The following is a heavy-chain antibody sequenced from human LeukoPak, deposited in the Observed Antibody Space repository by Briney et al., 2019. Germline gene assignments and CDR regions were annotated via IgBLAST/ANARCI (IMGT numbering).Heavy chain of an antibody. D-gene: IGHD6-19*01. CDR1: GGSLSSYY. Sequence: SETLSLTCTVSGGSLSSYYWNWIRQPPGKGLEWIGYIHDSGNTNYNPSLKSRVTISLDTSKNQFSLQLNSVTPEDTAVYYCARGSGSFDYWGQGTLVTVSS. J-gene: IGHJ4*02. CDR2: IHDSGNT. V-gene: IGHV4-59*12. CDR3: ARGSGSFDY.